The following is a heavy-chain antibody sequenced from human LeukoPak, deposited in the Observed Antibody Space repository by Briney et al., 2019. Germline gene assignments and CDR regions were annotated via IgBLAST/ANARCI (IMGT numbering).Heavy chain of an antibody. CDR1: GNSVTILS. V-gene: IGHV1-24*01. CDR2: FDPEDGER. Sequence: AAVKVTCTVSGNSVTILSMHMVRQAPGKGLEWMGRFDPEDGERVYAQKFQGRVTLTGDSSTNTAYMELSSLTSADTAVLYCSTGPGLGFCSGGKCTPTLFLDHWGAGELFTVSP. D-gene: IGHD2-15*01. CDR3: STGPGLGFCSGGKCTPTLFLDH. J-gene: IGHJ4*03.